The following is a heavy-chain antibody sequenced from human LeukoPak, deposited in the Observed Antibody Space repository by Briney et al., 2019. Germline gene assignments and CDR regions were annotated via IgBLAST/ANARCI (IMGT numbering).Heavy chain of an antibody. J-gene: IGHJ4*02. Sequence: PSETLSLTCAVYGGSFSGYYWSWIRQPPGKGLEWIGEINHSGSTNYNPSLKSRVTISVDTSKNQFSLKLSSVTAADTAVYYCARGEVGAFDYWGQGTLVTVSS. CDR1: GGSFSGYY. CDR2: INHSGST. CDR3: ARGEVGAFDY. D-gene: IGHD1-26*01. V-gene: IGHV4-34*01.